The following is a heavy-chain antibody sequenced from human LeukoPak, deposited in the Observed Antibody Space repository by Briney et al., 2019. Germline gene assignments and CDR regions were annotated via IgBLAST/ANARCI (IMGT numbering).Heavy chain of an antibody. CDR3: AKGLNAVAGTIPDY. J-gene: IGHJ4*02. V-gene: IGHV4-59*01. CDR2: IYFSGST. CDR1: GGSISTYY. D-gene: IGHD6-19*01. Sequence: KSSETLSLTCAGSGGSISTYYWSWIRQPPRKGLECIGYIYFSGSTNYNPSLRSRVTISVDTSKNQFSLKLSSVNAPDTAVYYCAKGLNAVAGTIPDYWGQGTLVTVSS.